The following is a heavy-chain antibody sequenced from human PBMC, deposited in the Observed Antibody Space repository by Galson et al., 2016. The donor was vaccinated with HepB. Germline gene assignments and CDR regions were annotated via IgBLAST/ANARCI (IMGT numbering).Heavy chain of an antibody. J-gene: IGHJ5*02. CDR3: ARDGMSVVATLRGNNYFDP. V-gene: IGHV1-69*13. CDR2: LNPMSGAA. D-gene: IGHD5-24*01. CDR1: GGTFRHHG. Sequence: SVKVSCKASGGTFRHHGISWVRQAPGQGLEWMGGLNPMSGAAIYPQKFQDRVTITADASKTTAYMEMSSLTSDDTAVYYCARDGMSVVATLRGNNYFDPWGQGTLVTVSS.